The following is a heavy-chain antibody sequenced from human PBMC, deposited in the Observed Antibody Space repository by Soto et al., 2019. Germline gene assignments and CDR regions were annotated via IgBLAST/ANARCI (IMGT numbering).Heavy chain of an antibody. J-gene: IGHJ4*02. Sequence: EVQLVESGGGLVKPGGSLRLSCAASGFTFSSYSMNWVRQAPGKGLEWVSSISSSSSYIYYADSAKGRFTISRDNAKNSVYLQMNSLRAEDTAVYYCARGYSSSLDYWGQGTLVTVSS. CDR1: GFTFSSYS. CDR3: ARGYSSSLDY. D-gene: IGHD6-13*01. CDR2: ISSSSSYI. V-gene: IGHV3-21*01.